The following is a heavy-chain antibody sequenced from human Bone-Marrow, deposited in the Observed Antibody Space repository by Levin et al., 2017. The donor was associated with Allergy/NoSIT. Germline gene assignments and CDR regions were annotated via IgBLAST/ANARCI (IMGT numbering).Heavy chain of an antibody. Sequence: ASVKVSCTLSGFIFSDYAMNWVRQAPGKGLEWVSSLGGSNGKTHYADSVKGRFTVSREYSKNTLFLQMRGLRVEDTAVYYCAKAGTTVMLNYSYMDVWGKGTTVTVSS. D-gene: IGHD4-17*01. CDR2: LGGSNGKT. CDR3: AKAGTTVMLNYSYMDV. CDR1: GFIFSDYA. J-gene: IGHJ6*03. V-gene: IGHV3-23*01.